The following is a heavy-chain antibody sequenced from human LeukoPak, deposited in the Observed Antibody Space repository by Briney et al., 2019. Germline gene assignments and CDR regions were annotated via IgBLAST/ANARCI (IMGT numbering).Heavy chain of an antibody. V-gene: IGHV3-11*01. CDR1: GFTFSDYY. CDR3: ARGGYGYYDSSGTFDY. CDR2: INSSGSTI. Sequence: GILRLSCAASGFTFSDYYMSWIRQAPGKGLEWVSYINSSGSTIYYADSVKGRFTISRDNAKNSLYLQMNSLRAEDTAVYYCARGGYGYYDSSGTFDYWGQGTLVTVSS. D-gene: IGHD3-22*01. J-gene: IGHJ4*02.